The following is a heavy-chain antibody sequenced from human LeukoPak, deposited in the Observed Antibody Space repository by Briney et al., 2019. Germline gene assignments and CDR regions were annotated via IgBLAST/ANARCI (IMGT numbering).Heavy chain of an antibody. J-gene: IGHJ4*02. CDR3: ARDLVAAGGDY. Sequence: GGSLRLSCAASGFTFTSHAMSWVRQAPGKGLEWVSVISGSGATTYYADSVKGRFTISRDNAKNSLYLQMNSLRAEDTAVYYCARDLVAAGGDYWGQGTLITVSS. D-gene: IGHD2-15*01. CDR2: ISGSGATT. V-gene: IGHV3-23*01. CDR1: GFTFTSHA.